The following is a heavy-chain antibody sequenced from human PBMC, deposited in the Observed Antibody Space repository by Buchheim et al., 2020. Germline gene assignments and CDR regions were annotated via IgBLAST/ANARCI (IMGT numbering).Heavy chain of an antibody. D-gene: IGHD2-2*02. J-gene: IGHJ5*02. Sequence: QLQLQESGPGLVKPSETLSLTCTVSGGSISSSSYYWGWIRQPPGKGLEWIGYIYYSGSTNYNPSLKSRVTISVDTSKNQFSLKLSSVTAADTAVYYCARGRYCSSTSCYTTGFDPWGQGTL. V-gene: IGHV4-61*05. CDR1: GGSISSSSYY. CDR3: ARGRYCSSTSCYTTGFDP. CDR2: IYYSGST.